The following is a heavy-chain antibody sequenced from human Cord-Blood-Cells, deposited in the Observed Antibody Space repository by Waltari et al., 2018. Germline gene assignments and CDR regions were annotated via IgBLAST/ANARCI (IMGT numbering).Heavy chain of an antibody. CDR2: IIPIFGTA. V-gene: IGHV1-69*01. CDR1: GGTFSSYA. CDR3: ARVNDILTGYYYDY. J-gene: IGHJ4*02. Sequence: QVQLVQSGAEVKKPGSSVKVSCKASGGTFSSYAISWVRQAPGQGLEWMGGIIPIFGTANYARKCQGGVTMTADESTSTAYMELSSLRSEDTAVYYCARVNDILTGYYYDYWGQGTLVTVSS. D-gene: IGHD3-9*01.